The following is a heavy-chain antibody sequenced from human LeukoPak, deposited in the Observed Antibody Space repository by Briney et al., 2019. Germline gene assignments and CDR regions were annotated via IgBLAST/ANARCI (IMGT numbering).Heavy chain of an antibody. CDR3: ARDLSSGWYYYYGMDV. D-gene: IGHD6-19*01. J-gene: IGHJ6*02. CDR1: GYTFTGYY. V-gene: IGHV1-18*04. Sequence: ASVKVSCKASGYTFTGYYMRWVRQAPGQGLEWMGWISAYNGNTNYAQKLQGRVTMTTDTSTSTAYMELRSLRSDDTAVYYCARDLSSGWYYYYGMDVWGQGTTVTVSS. CDR2: ISAYNGNT.